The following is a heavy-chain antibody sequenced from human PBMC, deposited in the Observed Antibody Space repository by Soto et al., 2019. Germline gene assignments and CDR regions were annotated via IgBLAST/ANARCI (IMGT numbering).Heavy chain of an antibody. D-gene: IGHD3-16*01. Sequence: QLVQSGTEVKRPGSTVKVSCKVSGGNFKTSAISWVRQIPGQGLEWMGVIVVAFGRGNYAQRFRGRLTITADAAASTAYMELSSLKSDDTAVYDCVRDLIMFRGDSEAFDVWGQGAVVIVSS. V-gene: IGHV1-69*01. J-gene: IGHJ3*01. CDR2: IVVAFGRG. CDR1: GGNFKTSA. CDR3: VRDLIMFRGDSEAFDV.